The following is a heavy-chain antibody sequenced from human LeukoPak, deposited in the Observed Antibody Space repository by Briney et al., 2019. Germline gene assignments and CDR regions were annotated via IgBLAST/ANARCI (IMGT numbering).Heavy chain of an antibody. V-gene: IGHV3-23*01. J-gene: IGHJ4*02. Sequence: GGSLRLSCAASGFTFSSYAMNWVRQAPGKGLEWVSAVTGSGGGTFYADSVKGRFTISRDNSKNTLYLQMNSLRAEDTAVYYCAKKYDFWSGYYDYWGQGTLVTVSS. CDR3: AKKYDFWSGYYDY. CDR1: GFTFSSYA. D-gene: IGHD3-3*01. CDR2: VTGSGGGT.